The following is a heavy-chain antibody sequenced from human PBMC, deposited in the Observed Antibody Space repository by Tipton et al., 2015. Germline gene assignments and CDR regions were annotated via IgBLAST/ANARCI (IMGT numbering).Heavy chain of an antibody. CDR2: ISGSGGST. CDR3: AKGRAGGFDG. J-gene: IGHJ4*02. CDR1: GFTFRNYA. D-gene: IGHD3-10*01. Sequence: SLRLSCAASGFTFRNYAMSWVRQAPGKGLEWVSAISGSGGSTYYADSVKGRFTISRDNSKNIQYLQMNSLRVEDTAVYFCAKGRAGGFDGWGQGTLVTVSS. V-gene: IGHV3-23*01.